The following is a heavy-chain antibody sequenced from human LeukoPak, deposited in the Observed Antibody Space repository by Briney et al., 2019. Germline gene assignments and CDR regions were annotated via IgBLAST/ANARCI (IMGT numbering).Heavy chain of an antibody. Sequence: SETLSLTCTVSGGSISSSSYYWGWIRQPPGKGLEWIGSIYYSGSTNYNPSLKSRVTISVDTSKNQFSLKLSSVTAADTAVYYCARAGYYDSSGYYGVDCYYYMDVWGKGTTVTVSS. CDR3: ARAGYYDSSGYYGVDCYYYMDV. V-gene: IGHV4-39*07. CDR2: IYYSGST. D-gene: IGHD3-22*01. CDR1: GGSISSSSYY. J-gene: IGHJ6*03.